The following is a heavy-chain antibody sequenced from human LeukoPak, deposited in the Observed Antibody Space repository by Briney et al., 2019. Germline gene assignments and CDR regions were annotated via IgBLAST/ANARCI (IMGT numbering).Heavy chain of an antibody. J-gene: IGHJ4*02. CDR3: ASVYCSSTSCYYFDY. CDR1: GGSISSGGYS. V-gene: IGHV4-30-4*07. D-gene: IGHD2-2*01. Sequence: SQTLSLTCAVSGGSISSGGYSWSWIRQPPGKGLEWIGYIYYSGSTYYNPSLKSRVTISVDTSKNQFSLKLSSVTAADTAVYYCASVYCSSTSCYYFDYWGQGTLVIVSP. CDR2: IYYSGST.